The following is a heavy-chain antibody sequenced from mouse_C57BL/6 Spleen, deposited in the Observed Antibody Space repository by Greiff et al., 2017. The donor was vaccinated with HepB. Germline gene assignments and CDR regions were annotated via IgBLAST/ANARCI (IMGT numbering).Heavy chain of an antibody. CDR1: GYTFTNYW. CDR3: ARWGNDGYFFDY. Sequence: QVQLQQSGAELIRPGTSVKMSCKASGYTFTNYWIGWAKQRPGHGLEWIGDIYPGGGYTNYNEKFKGKATLTADKSSSTAYMQFSSLTSEDSAIYYCARWGNDGYFFDYWGQGTTLTVSS. CDR2: IYPGGGYT. J-gene: IGHJ2*01. D-gene: IGHD2-3*01. V-gene: IGHV1-63*01.